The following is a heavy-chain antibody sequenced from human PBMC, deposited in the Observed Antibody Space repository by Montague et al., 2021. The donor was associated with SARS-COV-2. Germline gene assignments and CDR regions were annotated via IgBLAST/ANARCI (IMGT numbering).Heavy chain of an antibody. J-gene: IGHJ4*02. CDR2: INHSGST. CDR1: GGSFSGYY. V-gene: IGHV4-34*01. Sequence: SETLSLTCAVYGGSFSGYYWSWIRQPPGKGLEWIGEINHSGSTNYNPSLQSRVTISVDTSKNQFSLKLSSVTAADTAVYYCARGHYSSSWYGIRYYFDYWGQGTLVTVSS. CDR3: ARGHYSSSWYGIRYYFDY. D-gene: IGHD6-13*01.